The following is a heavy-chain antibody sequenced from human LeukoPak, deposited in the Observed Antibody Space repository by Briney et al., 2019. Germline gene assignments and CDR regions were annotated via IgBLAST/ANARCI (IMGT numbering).Heavy chain of an antibody. V-gene: IGHV3-23*01. J-gene: IGHJ4*02. CDR2: ISGSGGST. CDR3: AKALYYDFWSGYYRFFPFDY. Sequence: PGGSLRLSCAASGFTFSSYAMSWVRQAPGKGLEWVSAISGSGGSTYYADSVKGRFTISRDNSKNTLYLQMNGLRAEDTAVYYCAKALYYDFWSGYYRFFPFDYWGQGTLVTVSS. D-gene: IGHD3-3*01. CDR1: GFTFSSYA.